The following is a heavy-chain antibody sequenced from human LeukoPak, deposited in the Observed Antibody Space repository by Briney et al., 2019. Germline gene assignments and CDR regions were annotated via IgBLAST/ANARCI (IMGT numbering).Heavy chain of an antibody. CDR2: IYYSGST. CDR1: GGSISSGGYY. CDR3: ARAALGYCSGGSCYPYYYYYYGMDV. D-gene: IGHD2-15*01. Sequence: SETLSLTCTVSGGSISSGGYYWSWIRQHPGRGLEWIGYIYYSGSTYYNPSLKSRVTISVDTSKNQFSLKLSSVTAADTAVYYCARAALGYCSGGSCYPYYYYYYGMDVWGQGTTVTVSS. J-gene: IGHJ6*02. V-gene: IGHV4-31*03.